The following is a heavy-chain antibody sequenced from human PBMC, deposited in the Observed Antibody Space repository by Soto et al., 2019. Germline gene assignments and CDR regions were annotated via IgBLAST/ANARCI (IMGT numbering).Heavy chain of an antibody. Sequence: AGGSLRLSCAASGFTFDSYAMSWVRQAPGKGLEWVSIISRSGDSTYYPDYLKGRFTISRDSAKHTVYLQMNSLRAEDTAVYYCAKDKPLRRGVFDYWGQGTLVTVSS. CDR2: ISRSGDST. CDR3: AKDKPLRRGVFDY. V-gene: IGHV3-23*01. J-gene: IGHJ4*02. CDR1: GFTFDSYA. D-gene: IGHD3-10*01.